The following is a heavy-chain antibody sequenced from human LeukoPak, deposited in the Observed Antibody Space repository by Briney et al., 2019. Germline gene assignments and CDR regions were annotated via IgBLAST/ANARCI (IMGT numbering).Heavy chain of an antibody. CDR1: GGSIRSSYYY. D-gene: IGHD3-10*01. CDR3: ARVTRTYYYGSGIDY. J-gene: IGHJ4*02. Sequence: SETLSLTCTVSGGSIRSSYYYWGWIRQPAGKGLEWIGSIYDSGSTYYDPSLKSRVTISVDTSKNQFSLKLNSVTAADTAVYYCARVTRTYYYGSGIDYWGQGTLVTVSS. V-gene: IGHV4-39*01. CDR2: IYDSGST.